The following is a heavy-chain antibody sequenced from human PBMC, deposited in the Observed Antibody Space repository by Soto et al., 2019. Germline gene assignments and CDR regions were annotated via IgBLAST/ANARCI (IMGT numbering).Heavy chain of an antibody. CDR1: GFSLTTSGVG. CDR3: AHRVLRTVFGLVTTTAIYFDF. J-gene: IGHJ4*02. D-gene: IGHD3-3*01. CDR2: IYWDDDK. Sequence: QITLNESGPTVVSPTETLTLTCRFSGFSLTTSGVGVGWIRQSPGKAPEWLALIYWDDDKRYSASLKSRLTITKDTSKNPAVLTVSDLDPTDTATYYCAHRVLRTVFGLVTTTAIYFDFWGQGTPVAVSS. V-gene: IGHV2-5*02.